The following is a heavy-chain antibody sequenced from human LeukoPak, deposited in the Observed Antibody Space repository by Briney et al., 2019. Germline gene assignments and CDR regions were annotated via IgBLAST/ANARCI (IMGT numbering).Heavy chain of an antibody. CDR1: GGSFSGYY. D-gene: IGHD6-19*01. Sequence: PSETLSLTCAVYGGSFSGYYWSWIRQPPGKGLEWIGEINHSGSTNYNPSLKSRVTISVDTSKNQFSLKLSSVTAADTAVYYCARDEEYSSGRYTDYWSQGTLVTVSS. CDR3: ARDEEYSSGRYTDY. V-gene: IGHV4-34*01. CDR2: INHSGST. J-gene: IGHJ4*02.